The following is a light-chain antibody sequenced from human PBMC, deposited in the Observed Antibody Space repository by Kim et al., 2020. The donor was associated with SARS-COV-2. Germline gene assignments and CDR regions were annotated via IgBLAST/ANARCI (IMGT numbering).Light chain of an antibody. CDR1: QSINNW. V-gene: IGKV1-5*03. J-gene: IGKJ1*01. CDR2: RAS. Sequence: DIQMTQSPSTLSASVGDRVTITCRASQSINNWVAWYQQKSGKAPKLLTYRASTLETGVPSRFSGSGSGTEFTLTIGRVQPDDFATYYCQQYDSYTSFAQGTKVDIK. CDR3: QQYDSYTS.